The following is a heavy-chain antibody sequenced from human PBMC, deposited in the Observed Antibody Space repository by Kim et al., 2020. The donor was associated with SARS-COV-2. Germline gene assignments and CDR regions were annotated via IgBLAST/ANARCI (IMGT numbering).Heavy chain of an antibody. CDR3: ARNGYSSSWYGGY. CDR1: GFTFNDYW. CDR2: IKQDGSEK. D-gene: IGHD6-13*01. V-gene: IGHV3-7*01. J-gene: IGHJ4*02. Sequence: GGSLRLSCAASGFTFNDYWMSWVRQAPGKGLEWVANIKQDGSEKHYVDSVKGRFTISRDNAKNSVYLQMNSLRAEDTAVYYCARNGYSSSWYGGYWGQGTLVTVSS.